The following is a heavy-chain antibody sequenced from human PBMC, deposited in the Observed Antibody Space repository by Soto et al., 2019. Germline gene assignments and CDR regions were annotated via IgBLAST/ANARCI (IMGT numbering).Heavy chain of an antibody. CDR2: ISGSGGNST. V-gene: IGHV3-23*01. D-gene: IGHD2-15*01. J-gene: IGHJ4*02. Sequence: EVQLLESGGGLVQPGGSLRLSCAASGFTFSTYAMSWVRQATGQGLEWVSAISGSGGNSTFYGDSVKGRFTISRDNSKNTLYLQMNSLGAEDTAVYYCAKGGGSCCFDNWGQGTLVTVSS. CDR1: GFTFSTYA. CDR3: AKGGGSCCFDN.